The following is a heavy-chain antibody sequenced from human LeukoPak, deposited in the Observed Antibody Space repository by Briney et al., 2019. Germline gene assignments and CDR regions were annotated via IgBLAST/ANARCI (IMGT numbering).Heavy chain of an antibody. CDR3: AFSSNGWYGFDY. J-gene: IGHJ4*02. Sequence: GASVKVSCKASEYTFSTYSIQWVRQAPGQGLEWMGWIDPNSGGTDFAQKFQGRVTMTRDTSITTAYMELSRLTSDDTAVYYCAFSSNGWYGFDYWGQGTLVTVSS. V-gene: IGHV1-2*02. CDR1: EYTFSTYS. D-gene: IGHD6-19*01. CDR2: IDPNSGGT.